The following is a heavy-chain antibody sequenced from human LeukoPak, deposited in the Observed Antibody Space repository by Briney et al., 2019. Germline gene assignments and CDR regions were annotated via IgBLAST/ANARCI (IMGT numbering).Heavy chain of an antibody. V-gene: IGHV4-38-2*02. CDR3: ARGRDDIGQGSFFL. CDR2: IYHSGST. D-gene: IGHD3-3*02. CDR1: GFSISSGYF. Sequence: SETLSLTCSVSGFSISSGYFWGWIRQPPGKGLEWIGRIYHSGSTYYDPSLKSRVTISVDMSRNQFSLKLSSVTAADTAVYYCARGRDDIGQGSFFLWGQGTLVTVSS. J-gene: IGHJ4*02.